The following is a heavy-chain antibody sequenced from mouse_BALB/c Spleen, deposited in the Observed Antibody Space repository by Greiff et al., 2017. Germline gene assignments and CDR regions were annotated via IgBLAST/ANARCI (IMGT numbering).Heavy chain of an antibody. J-gene: IGHJ3*01. Sequence: QVQLQQPGAELVMPGASVKISCKASGYAFTNYWLGWVKQRPGHGLEWIGDIYPGSGNTYYNEKFKGKATLTADKSSSTAYMQLSSLTSEDSAVYFCASKNPIYDYDGWFAYWGQGTLVTVSA. CDR1: GYAFTNYW. CDR3: ASKNPIYDYDGWFAY. V-gene: IGHV1-63*01. CDR2: IYPGSGNT. D-gene: IGHD2-4*01.